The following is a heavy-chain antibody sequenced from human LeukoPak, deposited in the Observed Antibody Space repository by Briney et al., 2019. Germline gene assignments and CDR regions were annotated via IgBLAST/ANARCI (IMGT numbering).Heavy chain of an antibody. V-gene: IGHV4-39*01. CDR2: MYYSGST. CDR1: GGYSTGSSYY. CDR3: PRQYYDSTAYYYFDY. Sequence: SETLSLTCSVSGGYSTGSSYYWAWIRQPPGKGLEWIGSMYYSGSTYYNSSLKSRVTISEDTSKNQFSLKLTSVTAADTAVYYCPRQYYDSTAYYYFDYWGQGTLVTVSS. J-gene: IGHJ4*02. D-gene: IGHD3-22*01.